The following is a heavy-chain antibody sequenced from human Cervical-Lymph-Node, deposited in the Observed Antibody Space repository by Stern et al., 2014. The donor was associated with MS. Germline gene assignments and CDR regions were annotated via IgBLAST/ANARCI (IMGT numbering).Heavy chain of an antibody. D-gene: IGHD6-19*01. Sequence: VQLVQSGAGVVKPGASLKLSCAASGFTFTSYGMHWVRQAPGKGLEWVAVIWPDGNNKYYVDPVEGRFTISRDTSKNTSYLALNNLRAEDAAVCSCARYTSGEDWGQGTLVTVSS. V-gene: IGHV3-33*01. CDR3: ARYTSGED. CDR2: IWPDGNNK. CDR1: GFTFTSYG. J-gene: IGHJ4*02.